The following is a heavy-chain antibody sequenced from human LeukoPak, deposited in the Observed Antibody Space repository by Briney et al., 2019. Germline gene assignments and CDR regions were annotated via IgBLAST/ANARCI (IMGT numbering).Heavy chain of an antibody. CDR3: ARIRNSSSWYGRRYHFDY. D-gene: IGHD6-13*01. CDR2: INHSGST. V-gene: IGHV4-34*01. Sequence: SETLSLTCAVYGGSFSGYYWSWIRQPPGKGLEWIGEINHSGSTNYNPSLKSRVTISVDTSKNQFSLKLSSVTAADTAVYYCARIRNSSSWYGRRYHFDYWGQGTLVTVSS. J-gene: IGHJ4*02. CDR1: GGSFSGYY.